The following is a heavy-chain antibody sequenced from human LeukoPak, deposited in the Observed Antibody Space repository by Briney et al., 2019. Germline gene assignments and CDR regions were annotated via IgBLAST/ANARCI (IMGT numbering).Heavy chain of an antibody. CDR1: GFTVSSNY. CDR2: ISYDGSNK. V-gene: IGHV3-30-3*01. D-gene: IGHD6-13*01. Sequence: GGSLRLSCAASGFTVSSNYMSWVRQAPGKGLEWVAVISYDGSNKYYADSVKGRFTISRDNSKNTLYLQMNSLRAEDTAVYYCAREREIAAAGMVVDAFDIWGQGTMVTVSS. J-gene: IGHJ3*02. CDR3: AREREIAAAGMVVDAFDI.